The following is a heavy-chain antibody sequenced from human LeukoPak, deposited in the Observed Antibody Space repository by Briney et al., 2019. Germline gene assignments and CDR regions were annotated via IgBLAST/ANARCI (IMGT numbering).Heavy chain of an antibody. CDR3: ARDRGTGTRFDP. J-gene: IGHJ5*02. D-gene: IGHD1-1*01. V-gene: IGHV4-30-4*08. Sequence: SETLSLTCTVSGGSISSYYWSWIRQPPGKGPEWIRYIYYSGSTYYNPSLKSRVTISVDTSKNQFSLKLSSVTAADTAVYYCARDRGTGTRFDPWGQGTLVTVSS. CDR1: GGSISSYY. CDR2: IYYSGST.